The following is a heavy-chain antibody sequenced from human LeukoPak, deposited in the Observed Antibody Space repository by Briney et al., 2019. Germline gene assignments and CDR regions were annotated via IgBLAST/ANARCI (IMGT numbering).Heavy chain of an antibody. Sequence: PGGSLRLSCAASGFTFSNYEMNWVRQAAGKGLEWISYISSRGSSIYYADSVKGRFTISRDNAKNSLYLQMSSLRAEDTAVYYCARDRSLRRFDYWGQGTLVTVSS. CDR3: ARDRSLRRFDY. CDR2: ISSRGSSI. D-gene: IGHD3-16*01. CDR1: GFTFSNYE. V-gene: IGHV3-48*03. J-gene: IGHJ4*02.